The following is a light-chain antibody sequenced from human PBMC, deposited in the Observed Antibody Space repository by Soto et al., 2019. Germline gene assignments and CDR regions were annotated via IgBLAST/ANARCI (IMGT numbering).Light chain of an antibody. J-gene: IGLJ1*01. CDR3: SSYAGSKIR. CDR1: SSDVGGYNY. CDR2: EVS. V-gene: IGLV2-8*01. Sequence: QSVLTQPPSASGSPGQSVTISCTGTSSDVGGYNYVSWYQQHPGKAPKLMIYEVSKRPSGVPDRFSGSKSGNTASLTVSGLQAEDEADYYCSSYAGSKIRFGTGTKVTVL.